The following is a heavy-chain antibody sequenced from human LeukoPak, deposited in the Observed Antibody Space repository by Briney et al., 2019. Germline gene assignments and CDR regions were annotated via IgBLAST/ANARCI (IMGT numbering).Heavy chain of an antibody. V-gene: IGHV3-21*04. CDR1: GFTFSSYS. CDR2: ISSSSSYI. J-gene: IGHJ4*02. Sequence: PGGSLRLSCAASGFTFSSYSMNWVRQAPGKGLEWVSSISSSSSYIYYADSVKGRFTISRDNSKNTLYLQMNSLRAEDTAVYYCAKGYGDYAPGPDCYFDYWGQGTPVTVSS. CDR3: AKGYGDYAPGPDCYFDY. D-gene: IGHD4-17*01.